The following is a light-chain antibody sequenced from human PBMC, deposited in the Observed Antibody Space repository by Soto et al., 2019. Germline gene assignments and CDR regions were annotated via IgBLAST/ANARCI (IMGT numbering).Light chain of an antibody. Sequence: QSALTQPASVSGSPGQSIAISCTGSSSDVGGYNYVSWYQHHPGKGPKLIIYEVSNRPSGVSDRFSGSKSGNTASLTISGLQAEDEADYYCNSYTSSSTWLFGGATKLTVL. CDR3: NSYTSSSTWL. J-gene: IGLJ3*02. CDR2: EVS. CDR1: SSDVGGYNY. V-gene: IGLV2-14*01.